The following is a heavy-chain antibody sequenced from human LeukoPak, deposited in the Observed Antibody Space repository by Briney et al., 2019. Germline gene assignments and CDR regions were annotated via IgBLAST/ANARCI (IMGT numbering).Heavy chain of an antibody. CDR2: ISAYNGNT. V-gene: IGHV1-18*01. D-gene: IGHD1-14*01. Sequence: ASVKVSCKASGYTFTSYGILWVRQAPGQGLEWMGWISAYNGNTNYAQKLQGRVTMTRDMSTSTVYMELSSLRSEDTAVYYCARGFTPRTGGYYYYYMDVWGKGTTVTVSS. CDR1: GYTFTSYG. CDR3: ARGFTPRTGGYYYYYMDV. J-gene: IGHJ6*03.